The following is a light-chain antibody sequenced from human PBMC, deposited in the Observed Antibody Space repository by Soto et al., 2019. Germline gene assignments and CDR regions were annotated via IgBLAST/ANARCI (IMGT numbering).Light chain of an antibody. CDR2: DAS. J-gene: IGKJ5*01. V-gene: IGKV3-11*01. CDR3: QHRRD. CDR1: QTIGGN. Sequence: EIVMTQSPGTLSLSPGERATLSCRASQTIGGNSLAWYQQKPGQAPRPLIYDASNRATGIPARLSGSGSGTDFTLTISSLEPEDFAVYYCQHRRDFGQGTRLEIK.